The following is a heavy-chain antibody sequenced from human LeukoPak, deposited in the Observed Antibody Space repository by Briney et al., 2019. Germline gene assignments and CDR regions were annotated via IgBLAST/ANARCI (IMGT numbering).Heavy chain of an antibody. CDR2: ISYDGRNT. D-gene: IGHD3-22*01. Sequence: GGSLRLSCAASGFTFSSYGMHWVRQAPGKGLEWVAVISYDGRNTYYADSVRGRSTISRDNSKNTLSLQMNNLRVDDTAVYYCARYDNGFDYWGQGTLVTVSS. V-gene: IGHV3-30*03. CDR1: GFTFSSYG. J-gene: IGHJ4*02. CDR3: ARYDNGFDY.